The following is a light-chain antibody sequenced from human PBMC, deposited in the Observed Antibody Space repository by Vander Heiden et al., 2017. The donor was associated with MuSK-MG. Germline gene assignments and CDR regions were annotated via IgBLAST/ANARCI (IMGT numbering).Light chain of an antibody. V-gene: IGKV3-15*01. CDR1: QSVSSN. CDR3: QQDNNWPPIT. Sequence: EIVMTQSPATLSVSPGERATLSCRASQSVSSNSAWYQQKPGQAPRLLIYGASTRDTGIPARFSGSGSGTEFTLTISSRQSEDFAVYYCQQDNNWPPITFGQGTRLEIK. CDR2: GAS. J-gene: IGKJ5*01.